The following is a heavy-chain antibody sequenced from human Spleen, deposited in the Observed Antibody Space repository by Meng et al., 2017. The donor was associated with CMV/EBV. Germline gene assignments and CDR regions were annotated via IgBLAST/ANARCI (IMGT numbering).Heavy chain of an antibody. J-gene: IGHJ4*02. CDR2: INSKSQFI. V-gene: IGHV3-21*01. Sequence: GGSLRLSCAASGFTFNTYMMNWVRQAPGKGLEWVSGINSKSQFIYYADSLRGRFTISRDNAKNSLYLQMDSLRADDTGVYYCATKARDFAAKGDFYYFDNWGQGTLVTVSS. CDR1: GFTFNTYM. CDR3: ATKARDFAAKGDFYYFDN. D-gene: IGHD2-21*02.